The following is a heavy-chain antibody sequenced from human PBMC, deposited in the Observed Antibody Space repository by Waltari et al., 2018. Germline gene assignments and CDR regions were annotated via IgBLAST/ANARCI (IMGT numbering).Heavy chain of an antibody. CDR3: ARQYYDFWSGYYLSPYYYYYMDV. V-gene: IGHV4-39*01. CDR2: IYYSGCT. CDR1: GGSISSSSYY. Sequence: QLQLQESGPGLVKPSETLSLTCTVSGGSISSSSYYWGWIRQPPGKGLEWIGSIYYSGCTYYNPALKSRVTISVDTSKNQFSLKLSSVTAADTAVYYCARQYYDFWSGYYLSPYYYYYMDVWGKGTTVTVSS. D-gene: IGHD3-3*01. J-gene: IGHJ6*03.